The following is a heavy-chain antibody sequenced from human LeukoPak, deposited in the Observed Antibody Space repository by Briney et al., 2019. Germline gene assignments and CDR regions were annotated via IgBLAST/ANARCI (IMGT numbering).Heavy chain of an antibody. D-gene: IGHD3-22*01. J-gene: IGHJ1*01. V-gene: IGHV3-23*01. CDR3: AKEEGYYYDSGGYYVEYFQH. Sequence: PGGSLRLSCAASRFTFSNYAMSWVRQAPGKGLEWVSAISGSGGTTYYAGSAKGRFTFSRDNSKNTLYLQMNSLRAEDTAVYYCAKEEGYYYDSGGYYVEYFQHWGQGTLVTVSS. CDR2: ISGSGGTT. CDR1: RFTFSNYA.